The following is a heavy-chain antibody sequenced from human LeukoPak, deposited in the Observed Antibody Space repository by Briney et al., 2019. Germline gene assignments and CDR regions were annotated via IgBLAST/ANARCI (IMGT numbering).Heavy chain of an antibody. CDR1: GFTFSDYD. V-gene: IGHV3-23*01. Sequence: GGSLSLSCAASGFTFSDYDMSWVRQAPGKGPEWVSVITESGDDTNYADSVKGRFIISRDNSKNTLFLQMNSLRVEGTAVYYCARDETKGKGTAWFGWVYWGRGTLVTVSS. CDR2: ITESGDDT. D-gene: IGHD3-10*01. CDR3: ARDETKGKGTAWFGWVY. J-gene: IGHJ4*02.